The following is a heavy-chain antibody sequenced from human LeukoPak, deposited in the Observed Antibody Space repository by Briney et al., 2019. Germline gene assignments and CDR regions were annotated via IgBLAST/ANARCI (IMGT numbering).Heavy chain of an antibody. CDR3: ARRIAVPGSYYFDC. CDR2: IYDSGAT. J-gene: IGHJ4*02. Sequence: AETLSLTCTVSGGSISSYYWTWIRQPPGKGLEWIGFIYDSGATNYNPSLESLFTLSLVMSKNQFSLRLSSVTAADTAMYYCARRIAVPGSYYFDCWGQGTLVSVSS. D-gene: IGHD6-13*01. V-gene: IGHV4-59*08. CDR1: GGSISSYY.